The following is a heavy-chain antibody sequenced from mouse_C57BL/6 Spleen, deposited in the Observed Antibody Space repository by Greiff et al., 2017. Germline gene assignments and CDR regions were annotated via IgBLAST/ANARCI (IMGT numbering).Heavy chain of an antibody. CDR3: TRTYGSPYAMDY. D-gene: IGHD1-1*01. Sequence: EVQLVESGGGLVQPGGSMKLSCAASGFTFSDAWMDWVRQSPEKGLEWVAEIRNKANNHATYYAESVKGRFTISRDDSKSSVYLQMNSLRAEDTGIYYCTRTYGSPYAMDYWGQGTSVTVSS. CDR2: IRNKANNHAT. V-gene: IGHV6-6*01. J-gene: IGHJ4*01. CDR1: GFTFSDAW.